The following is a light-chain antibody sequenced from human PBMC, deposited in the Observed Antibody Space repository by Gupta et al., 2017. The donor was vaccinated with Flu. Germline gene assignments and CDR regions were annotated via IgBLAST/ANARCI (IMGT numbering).Light chain of an antibody. J-gene: IGKJ5*01. CDR3: QQDGSSPNT. CDR1: QSVSSSY. Sequence: GTLSLSPGERATLSCRASQSVSSSYLAWYQQKPDQAPRLLIYGASSRATGIPDRFSGSGSGTDFTLTISRLEPEDFAVYYCQQDGSSPNTFGQGTRLDIK. CDR2: GAS. V-gene: IGKV3-20*01.